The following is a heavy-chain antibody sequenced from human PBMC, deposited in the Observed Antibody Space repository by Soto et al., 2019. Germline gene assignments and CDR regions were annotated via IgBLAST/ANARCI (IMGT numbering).Heavy chain of an antibody. CDR1: GVTFCSYS. J-gene: IGHJ5*02. V-gene: IGHV3-48*02. CDR3: AREAGTWHLPLNWFDP. Sequence: GGTLRLSCAASGVTFCSYSMNWVRQAPGKGLEWVSYISSSGSTIYYADSVKGRFTISRDNAKNSLYLQMNSLRDEDTAVYYCAREAGTWHLPLNWFDPWGQGTLVTVSS. D-gene: IGHD6-19*01. CDR2: ISSSGSTI.